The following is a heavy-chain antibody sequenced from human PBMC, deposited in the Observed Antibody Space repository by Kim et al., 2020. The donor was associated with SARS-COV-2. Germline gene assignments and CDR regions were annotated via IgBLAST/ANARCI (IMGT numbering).Heavy chain of an antibody. Sequence: ASVKVSCKASGYTFTGYYMHWVRQAPGQGLEWMGWINPNSGGTNYAQKFQGWVTMTRDTSISTAYMELSRLRSDDTAVYYCALTMVRGAHGGYAFDIWGQGTMVTVSS. CDR1: GYTFTGYY. D-gene: IGHD3-10*01. CDR3: ALTMVRGAHGGYAFDI. J-gene: IGHJ3*02. V-gene: IGHV1-2*04. CDR2: INPNSGGT.